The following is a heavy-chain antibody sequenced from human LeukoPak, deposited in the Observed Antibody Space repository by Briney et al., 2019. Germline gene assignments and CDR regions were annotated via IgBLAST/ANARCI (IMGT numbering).Heavy chain of an antibody. J-gene: IGHJ5*02. Sequence: GGSLRLSCAASGFTFRNHAIHWVRQAPGKGLEWVSIISGGGDSTSYSDSVKGRFTISRDNSKNTVYLQMNSLRVDDTAVYYCAKGGLVHRFDPWGQGTLVTVSS. CDR1: GFTFRNHA. V-gene: IGHV3-23*01. CDR2: ISGGGDST. CDR3: AKGGLVHRFDP.